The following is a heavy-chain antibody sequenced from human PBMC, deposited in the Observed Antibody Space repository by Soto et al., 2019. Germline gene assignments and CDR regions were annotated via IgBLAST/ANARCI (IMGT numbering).Heavy chain of an antibody. V-gene: IGHV3-23*01. D-gene: IGHD4-17*01. CDR1: GLSFTDIE. J-gene: IGHJ4*02. CDR2: VSAGGRA. Sequence: SLRLSCAASGLSFTDIELSWARQATAKALAWGSPVSAGGRAYYADSRKGHFTIARDSSQNTVHLQISILRPEVTAVYYCAKASNPEHYGHTLFDDWGQGTRVTVSS. CDR3: AKASNPEHYGHTLFDD.